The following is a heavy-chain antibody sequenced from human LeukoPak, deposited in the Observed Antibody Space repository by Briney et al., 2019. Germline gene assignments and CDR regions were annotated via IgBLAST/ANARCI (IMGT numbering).Heavy chain of an antibody. D-gene: IGHD3-10*01. CDR2: TNQDGSVE. Sequence: GGSLRLSCAASGFTFSSYWMSWVRQAPGKGLEWVAHTNQDGSVEFHVDSVKGRFTISRDNAKNSLYLQMNSLRADDTAVYYCARDYYGSHDYWGQGALVTVSS. J-gene: IGHJ4*02. CDR1: GFTFSSYW. V-gene: IGHV3-7*01. CDR3: ARDYYGSHDY.